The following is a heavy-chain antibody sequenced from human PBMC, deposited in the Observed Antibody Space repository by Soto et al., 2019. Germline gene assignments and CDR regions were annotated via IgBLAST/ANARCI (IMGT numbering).Heavy chain of an antibody. J-gene: IGHJ4*02. Sequence: SATRSLTCAFYGVSFSGYYWSWLRTPPGKGLEWIGEINHSGITNYNPSLRSRVTMSVYTPKNQFSLKLSSLTAAETAVYYCASQSLYYYASSGSFDYWGEGTL. V-gene: IGHV4-34*01. D-gene: IGHD3-22*01. CDR2: INHSGIT. CDR1: GVSFSGYY. CDR3: ASQSLYYYASSGSFDY.